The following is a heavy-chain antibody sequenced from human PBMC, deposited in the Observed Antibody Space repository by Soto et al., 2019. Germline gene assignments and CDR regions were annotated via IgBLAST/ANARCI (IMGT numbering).Heavy chain of an antibody. CDR3: AKDMSGYSSSGRGNGFDP. CDR2: ISWNSGSI. D-gene: IGHD6-13*01. V-gene: IGHV3-9*01. J-gene: IGHJ5*02. Sequence: PGGSLRLSCAASGFTFDDYAMHWVRQAPGKGLEWVSGISWNSGSIGYADSVKGRFTISRDNAKNSLYLQMNSLRAEDTALYYCAKDMSGYSSSGRGNGFDPWGKGTTVTVS. CDR1: GFTFDDYA.